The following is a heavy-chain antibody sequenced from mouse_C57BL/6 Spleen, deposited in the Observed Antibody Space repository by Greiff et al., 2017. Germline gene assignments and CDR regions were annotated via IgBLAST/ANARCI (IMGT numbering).Heavy chain of an antibody. CDR3: ARSWSNPAWFAY. CDR2: IYPGDGDT. CDR1: GYAFSSSW. D-gene: IGHD2-5*01. V-gene: IGHV1-82*01. J-gene: IGHJ3*01. Sequence: QVQLQQSGPELVKPGASVKISCKASGYAFSSSWMNWVKQRPGKGLEWIGRIYPGDGDTNYNGKFKGKATLTADKSSSTAYMQLSSLTSEDSAVXFCARSWSNPAWFAYWGQGTLVTVSA.